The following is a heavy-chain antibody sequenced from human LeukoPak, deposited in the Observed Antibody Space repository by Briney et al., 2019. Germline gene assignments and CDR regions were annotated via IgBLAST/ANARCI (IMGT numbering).Heavy chain of an antibody. J-gene: IGHJ4*02. CDR3: ARLARGNRYGPYDY. V-gene: IGHV4-59*08. Sequence: KRSETLSLTCSVSGSSIRADSWSWVSQHPGEGLEGIGYIYDSGSTDYNPSLRSRVTVSVDTSKNQFSLKLSSVTAADTAVYYCARLARGNRYGPYDYWGQGTLVTVSS. D-gene: IGHD5-18*01. CDR1: GSSIRADS. CDR2: IYDSGST.